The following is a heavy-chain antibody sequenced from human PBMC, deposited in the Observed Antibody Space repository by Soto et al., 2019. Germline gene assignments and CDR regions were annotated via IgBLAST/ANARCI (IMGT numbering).Heavy chain of an antibody. J-gene: IGHJ6*02. CDR1: GFTFGSYS. V-gene: IGHV3-48*02. CDR3: ARDPARGDDFSSGYSLKGYYGMDV. CDR2: ISSSSTI. D-gene: IGHD3-3*01. Sequence: GGSLRLSCAASGFTFGSYSMNWVRQAPGKGLEWVSYISSSSTIYYADSVKGRFTISRDNAKNSLYLQMNSLRDEDTAVYYCARDPARGDDFSSGYSLKGYYGMDVWGHGTTVTVSS.